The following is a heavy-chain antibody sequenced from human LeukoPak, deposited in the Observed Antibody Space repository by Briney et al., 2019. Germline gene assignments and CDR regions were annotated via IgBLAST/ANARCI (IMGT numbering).Heavy chain of an antibody. CDR2: ISGGGGST. CDR1: GFTFSSYA. V-gene: IGHV3-23*01. D-gene: IGHD3-22*01. Sequence: GGSLRLSCAASGFTFSSYAMSWVRQAPGKGLEWVSAISGGGGSTYYADSVKGRFTISRDNSKSTLYLQMNSLRAEDTAVYYCAKDRNFYDSSGYYFFDYWGQGTLVTVTS. CDR3: AKDRNFYDSSGYYFFDY. J-gene: IGHJ4*02.